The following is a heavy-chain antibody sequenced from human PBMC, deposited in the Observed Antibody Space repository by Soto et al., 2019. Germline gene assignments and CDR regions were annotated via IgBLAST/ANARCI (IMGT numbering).Heavy chain of an antibody. Sequence: EVQLLESGGGLVQPGGSLRLSCSASGFTFSTQAMAWVHQAPGKGLEWVSALISSGESPDYADSVKGRFTISRDNSKNTLYLQMNSLRADDTVVYYWVNDLHGRGWSFDEWCQGTVVTFSS. D-gene: IGHD6-19*01. CDR2: LISSGESP. CDR3: VNDLHGRGWSFDE. J-gene: IGHJ4*02. CDR1: GFTFSTQA. V-gene: IGHV3-23*01.